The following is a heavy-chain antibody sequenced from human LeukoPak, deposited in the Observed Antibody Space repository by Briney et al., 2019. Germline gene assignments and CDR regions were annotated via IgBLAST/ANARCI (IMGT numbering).Heavy chain of an antibody. J-gene: IGHJ6*03. CDR3: AXHXKXXRDGYSKDYYYYYMDV. Sequence: SETLSLTCTVSGGSISSYYWSWIRQPPGKGLEWIGYIYYSGSTNYNPSLKSRVTISVDTSKNQFSLKLSSVTAADTAVYYWAXHXKXXRDGYSKDYYYYYMDVWGKGTTVTVSS. V-gene: IGHV4-59*08. D-gene: IGHD5-24*01. CDR2: IYYSGST. CDR1: GGSISSYY.